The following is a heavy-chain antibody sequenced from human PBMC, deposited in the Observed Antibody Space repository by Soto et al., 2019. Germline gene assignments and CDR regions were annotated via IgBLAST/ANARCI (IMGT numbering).Heavy chain of an antibody. J-gene: IGHJ5*02. Sequence: ASVKVSCKASGYTFTGYYMHWVRQAPGQGLEWMGWINPNSGGTNYAQKFQGGVTMTRDPSSSTACMELSRLRSDDTGVYECSVLMMYAAPNLFDHWGQGTLVTVSS. CDR2: INPNSGGT. D-gene: IGHD2-8*01. CDR3: SVLMMYAAPNLFDH. V-gene: IGHV1-2*02. CDR1: GYTFTGYY.